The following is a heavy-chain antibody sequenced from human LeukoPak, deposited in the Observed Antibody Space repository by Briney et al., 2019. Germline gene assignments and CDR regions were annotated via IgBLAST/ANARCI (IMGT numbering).Heavy chain of an antibody. Sequence: PGGSLRLSCAASGFTFSSYGMSWVRRAPGKGPEWVSGISGSGGNTYHADSVKGRFTISGDNSQNTLYLQMNTLRAEDTAVYYCAKVVSGYHFDYWGQGTLVTVSS. CDR3: AKVVSGYHFDY. CDR2: ISGSGGNT. D-gene: IGHD5-12*01. J-gene: IGHJ4*02. V-gene: IGHV3-23*01. CDR1: GFTFSSYG.